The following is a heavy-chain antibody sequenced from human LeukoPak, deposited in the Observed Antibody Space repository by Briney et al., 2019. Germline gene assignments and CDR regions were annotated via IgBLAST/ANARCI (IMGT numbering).Heavy chain of an antibody. D-gene: IGHD3-16*01. CDR2: IYYSGTT. CDR1: GASITGHY. CDR3: ARHLGGGIYFDY. J-gene: IGHJ4*02. Sequence: SETLSLTCTVSGASITGHYWSWVRQPPGKGLEWIGFIYYSGTTNYNPSLKSRVTISVDTSNNQFSLNRSSVTAADTAVYYCARHLGGGIYFDYWGQGTLVTVSS. V-gene: IGHV4-59*08.